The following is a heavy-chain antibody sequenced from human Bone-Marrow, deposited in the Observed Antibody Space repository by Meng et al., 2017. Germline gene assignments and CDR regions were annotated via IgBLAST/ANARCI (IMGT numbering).Heavy chain of an antibody. D-gene: IGHD6-19*01. CDR2: IYPRDSDT. CDR3: ARHRGGNGWIFEH. Sequence: GESLKISCQGSGYSFTSYWIAWVRQMPGQGLEWMGVIYPRDSDTRYSPSFQGQVTISADKSISTAYLQWSSLRASDTAMYYCARHRGGNGWIFEHWGQGTLVTVSS. V-gene: IGHV5-51*01. CDR1: GYSFTSYW. J-gene: IGHJ4*02.